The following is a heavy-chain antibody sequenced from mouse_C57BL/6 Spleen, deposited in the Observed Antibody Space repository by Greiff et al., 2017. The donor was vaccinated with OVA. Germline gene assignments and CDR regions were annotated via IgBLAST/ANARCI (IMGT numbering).Heavy chain of an antibody. CDR3: ARKHSNYGAGAMDY. CDR1: GYTFTSYW. V-gene: IGHV1-64*01. D-gene: IGHD2-5*01. J-gene: IGHJ4*01. CDR2: IHPNSGST. Sequence: VQLQQPGAELVKPGASVKLSCKASGYTFTSYWMHWVKQRPGQGLEWIGMIHPNSGSTNYNEKFKSKATLTVAKSSSTAYMQLSSLTSEDSAVYYCARKHSNYGAGAMDYWGQGTSVTVSS.